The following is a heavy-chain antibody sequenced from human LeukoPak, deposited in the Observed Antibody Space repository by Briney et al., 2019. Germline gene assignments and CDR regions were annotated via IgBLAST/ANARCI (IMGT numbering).Heavy chain of an antibody. CDR3: ARENYADLFDY. Sequence: GSLRLSCVASEFTFSRYWMTWVRQAPGKGLECIAYISSSSSTIYYADSVKGRFTISRDNAKNSVFLQMNSLRAEDTAVYYCARENYADLFDYWGQGTLVTASS. CDR2: ISSSSSTI. V-gene: IGHV3-48*01. CDR1: EFTFSRYW. D-gene: IGHD4-17*01. J-gene: IGHJ4*02.